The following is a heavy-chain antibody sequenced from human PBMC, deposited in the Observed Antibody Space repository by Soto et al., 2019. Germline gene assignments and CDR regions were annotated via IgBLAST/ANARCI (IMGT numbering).Heavy chain of an antibody. J-gene: IGHJ4*02. CDR1: GDSISSGAYY. Sequence: QVQLQESGPGLVKPSQTLSLTCTVSGDSISSGAYYWSWVRQLPGKGLEWIGYIHSSGSSYYTPSLKSRLTISIDTSENQFALNLNSVTAADTAVYYCASSRKGGGTCDHWGQGTLVTVSS. CDR3: ASSRKGGGTCDH. V-gene: IGHV4-31*03. CDR2: IHSSGSS. D-gene: IGHD2-15*01.